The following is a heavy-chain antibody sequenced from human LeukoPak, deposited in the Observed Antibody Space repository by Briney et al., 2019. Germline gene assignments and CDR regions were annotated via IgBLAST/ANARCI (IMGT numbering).Heavy chain of an antibody. CDR3: ARGPRITIFGVVSGFDP. Sequence: ASVKASCKASGYTFTSYGISWVRQAPGQGLEWMGWISAYNGNTNYAQKLQGRVTMTTDTSTSTAYMELRSLRSDDTAVYYCARGPRITIFGVVSGFDPWGQGTLVTVSS. CDR1: GYTFTSYG. V-gene: IGHV1-18*01. D-gene: IGHD3-3*01. J-gene: IGHJ5*02. CDR2: ISAYNGNT.